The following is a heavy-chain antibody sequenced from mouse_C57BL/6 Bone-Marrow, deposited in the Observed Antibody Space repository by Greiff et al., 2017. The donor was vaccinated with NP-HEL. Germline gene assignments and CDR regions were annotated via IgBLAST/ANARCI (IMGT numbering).Heavy chain of an antibody. D-gene: IGHD1-1*01. Sequence: VQLQQPGAELVMPGASVKLSCKASGYTFTSYWMHWVKQRPGQGLEWIGEIDPSASYTNYNQKFKGKSTLTVDKSSSTAYMQLSSLTSEDSAVYYGAKEEGNYYGSSFDYWGQGTTLTVSS. CDR3: AKEEGNYYGSSFDY. CDR2: IDPSASYT. CDR1: GYTFTSYW. V-gene: IGHV1-69*01. J-gene: IGHJ2*01.